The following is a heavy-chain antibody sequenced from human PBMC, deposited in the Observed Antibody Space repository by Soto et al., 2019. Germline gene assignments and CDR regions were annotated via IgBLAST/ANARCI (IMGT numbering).Heavy chain of an antibody. V-gene: IGHV4-34*01. CDR1: GGSFSGYY. CDR3: ARGRSKTTVTTSPKTYYYYYGMDV. CDR2: INHSGST. J-gene: IGHJ6*02. Sequence: SETLSLTCAVYGGSFSGYYWSWIRQPPGKGLEWIGEINHSGSTNYNPSLKSRVTISVDTSKNQFSLKLSSVTAADTAVYYCARGRSKTTVTTSPKTYYYYYGMDVWGQGTTVTVSS. D-gene: IGHD4-17*01.